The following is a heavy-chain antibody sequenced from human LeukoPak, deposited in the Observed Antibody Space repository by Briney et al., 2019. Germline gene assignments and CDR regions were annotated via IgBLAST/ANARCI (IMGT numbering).Heavy chain of an antibody. Sequence: GGSLRLSCAASGFTFDDYAMHWVRQAPGKGLEWVSLISWDGGSTYYADSVKGRFTISRDNSKNSLYLQMNSLRAEDTALYYCAKGGAVAGRGNYYYYYYMDVWGKGTTVTVSS. J-gene: IGHJ6*03. CDR2: ISWDGGST. CDR3: AKGGAVAGRGNYYYYYYMDV. CDR1: GFTFDDYA. V-gene: IGHV3-43D*03. D-gene: IGHD6-19*01.